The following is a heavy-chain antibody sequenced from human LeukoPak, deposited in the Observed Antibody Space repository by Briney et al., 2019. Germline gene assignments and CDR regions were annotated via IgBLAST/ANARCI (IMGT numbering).Heavy chain of an antibody. Sequence: SETLSLTCTVSGGSISSYYWSWIRQPPGKGLEWIGYIYYSGSTNYNPSLKSRVTISVDTSKNQFSLKLSSVTAADTAVYYCARVKRGYSYGSLHFDYWGQGTLVTVSS. CDR2: IYYSGST. D-gene: IGHD5-18*01. CDR3: ARVKRGYSYGSLHFDY. J-gene: IGHJ4*02. CDR1: GGSISSYY. V-gene: IGHV4-59*12.